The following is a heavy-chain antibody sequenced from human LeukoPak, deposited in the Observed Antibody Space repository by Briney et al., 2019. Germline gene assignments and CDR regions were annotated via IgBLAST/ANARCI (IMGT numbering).Heavy chain of an antibody. CDR2: ISGSGGST. Sequence: GGSLRLSCAASGFTVSSNYMSWVRQAPGKGLEWVSAISGSGGSTYYAGSVKGRFTISRDNSKNTLFLQMNSLRAEDTAVYYCAKDPYAILTGYRYYFDYWGQGTLVTVSS. V-gene: IGHV3-23*01. D-gene: IGHD3-9*01. J-gene: IGHJ4*02. CDR1: GFTVSSNY. CDR3: AKDPYAILTGYRYYFDY.